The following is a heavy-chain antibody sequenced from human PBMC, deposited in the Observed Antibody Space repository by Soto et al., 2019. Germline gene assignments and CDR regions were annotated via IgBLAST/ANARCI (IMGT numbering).Heavy chain of an antibody. V-gene: IGHV1-18*01. J-gene: IGHJ6*02. D-gene: IGHD5-18*01. CDR1: GYTFSNYG. CDR3: ARDPGFGFGYSYAFAMDV. Sequence: QVQLVQSGAEVKKPGASVKVSCKASGYTFSNYGIRWVRQGPGQGLEWMGWISGYNGNTHYEEKVQDRIKMTTDTSTSTTYMELRSLRSDDTAVYCCARDPGFGFGYSYAFAMDVWGQGTTVTVSS. CDR2: ISGYNGNT.